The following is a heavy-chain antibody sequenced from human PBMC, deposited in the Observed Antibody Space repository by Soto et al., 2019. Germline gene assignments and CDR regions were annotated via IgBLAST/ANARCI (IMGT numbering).Heavy chain of an antibody. J-gene: IGHJ5*02. CDR3: ARGVGSGSYYNQYNWFDP. CDR2: INVYNGNT. Sequence: ASVKVSCKASGYTFTNYGISWVRQAPGQGLEWIGWINVYNGNTKYAQKVQGRVTMTTDTSTSTAYMELRSLRSDDTAVYYFARGVGSGSYYNQYNWFDPWGQGTLVTVSS. CDR1: GYTFTNYG. V-gene: IGHV1-18*01. D-gene: IGHD3-10*01.